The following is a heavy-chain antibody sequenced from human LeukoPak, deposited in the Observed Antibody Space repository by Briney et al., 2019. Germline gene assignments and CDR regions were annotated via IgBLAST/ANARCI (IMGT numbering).Heavy chain of an antibody. J-gene: IGHJ5*02. CDR3: ARDRKAIVVVTAIPRYNWFDP. Sequence: GASVKVSCKASGYTFTGYYMHWVRQAPRQGREWMGWINPNSGGTNYAQNFQGRVTMTRDTSISTAYMELSRLRSDDTAVYYCARDRKAIVVVTAIPRYNWFDPWGQGTLVTVSS. CDR2: INPNSGGT. V-gene: IGHV1-2*02. CDR1: GYTFTGYY. D-gene: IGHD2-21*02.